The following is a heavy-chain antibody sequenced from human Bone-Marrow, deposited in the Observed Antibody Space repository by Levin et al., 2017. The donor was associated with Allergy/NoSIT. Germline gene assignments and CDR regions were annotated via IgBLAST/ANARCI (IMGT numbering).Heavy chain of an antibody. V-gene: IGHV1-8*01. CDR2: MDPHSGNT. D-gene: IGHD4-17*01. CDR3: ARGPSPDFGDDELDF. Sequence: GASVKVSCKTAGYTFSEYHINWVRQATGQGLEWMGWMDPHSGNTGYAQKFQGRVTMTRNTPIRTVYMQLTSLRTEDTAVYYCARGPSPDFGDDELDFWGQGSRVTVSS. CDR1: GYTFSEYH. J-gene: IGHJ4*02.